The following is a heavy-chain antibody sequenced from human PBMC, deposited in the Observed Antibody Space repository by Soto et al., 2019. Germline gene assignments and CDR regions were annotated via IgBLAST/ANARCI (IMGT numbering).Heavy chain of an antibody. CDR2: IYYSGST. J-gene: IGHJ4*02. D-gene: IGHD5-12*01. Sequence: SETLSLTCTVSGGSISSYYWSWIRQPPGKGLEWIGYIYYSGSTNYNPSLKSRVTISVDTSKNQFSLKLSSVTAADTAVYYCARVSRDGYLLDYWGQGTLVTVS. CDR3: ARVSRDGYLLDY. V-gene: IGHV4-59*01. CDR1: GGSISSYY.